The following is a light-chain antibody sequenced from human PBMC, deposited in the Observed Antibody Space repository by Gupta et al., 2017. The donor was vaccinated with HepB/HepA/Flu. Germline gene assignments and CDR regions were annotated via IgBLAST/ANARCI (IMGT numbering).Light chain of an antibody. V-gene: IGKV3-11*01. J-gene: IGKJ4*01. Sequence: EIVLTQSPATLSLSPGERATLSCRASQSVTNYLDWYQQKPGQAPRLLIYDASNRASGIPDRFSGSGCGTDFTLTISSREPEDSAVYYWQQRYSYLTFGGGTKVEIK. CDR3: QQRYSYLT. CDR2: DAS. CDR1: QSVTNY.